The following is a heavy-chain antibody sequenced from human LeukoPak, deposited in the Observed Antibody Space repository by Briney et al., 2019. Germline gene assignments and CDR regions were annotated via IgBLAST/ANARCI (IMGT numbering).Heavy chain of an antibody. Sequence: SETLSLTCTVSGGSISSYYWSWIRQPPGKGLEWIGYIYYSGSTNYNPSLKSRVTISVDASKNQFSLKLSSVTAADTAVYYCARLMMATIAYWGQGTLVTVSS. CDR2: IYYSGST. D-gene: IGHD5-24*01. V-gene: IGHV4-59*08. CDR1: GGSISSYY. CDR3: ARLMMATIAY. J-gene: IGHJ4*02.